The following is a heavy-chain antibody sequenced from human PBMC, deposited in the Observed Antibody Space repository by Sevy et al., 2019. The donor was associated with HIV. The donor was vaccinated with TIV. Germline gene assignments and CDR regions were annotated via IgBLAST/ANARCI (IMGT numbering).Heavy chain of an antibody. J-gene: IGHJ6*02. CDR1: GFTFSGYT. Sequence: GGSLRLSCVASGFTFSGYTMNWVRQAPGEGLAWLSYISSSGDTIYYADSVKGRFTISRDNAKNSVFLQMNNLRDEDTAVYCCARDRKLELRDYYYGMDVWGQGTTVTVSS. V-gene: IGHV3-48*02. CDR3: ARDRKLELRDYYYGMDV. D-gene: IGHD1-7*01. CDR2: ISSSGDTI.